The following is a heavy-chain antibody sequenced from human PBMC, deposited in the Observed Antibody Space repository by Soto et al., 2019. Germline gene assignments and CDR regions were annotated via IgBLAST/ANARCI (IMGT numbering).Heavy chain of an antibody. CDR2: VYFTGVT. J-gene: IGHJ5*02. CDR1: GGSISSSY. Sequence: QVQLQESGPGLVKPSETLSLTCTVSGGSISSSYWSWIRQPPGNGLEWIGYVYFTGVTNYYPSLKSIVTMSVDTSKNQFSLKLRSVTSADTAVYFCARGGVTVFVHWGQGTLVTVSS. D-gene: IGHD3-16*01. V-gene: IGHV4-59*01. CDR3: ARGGVTVFVH.